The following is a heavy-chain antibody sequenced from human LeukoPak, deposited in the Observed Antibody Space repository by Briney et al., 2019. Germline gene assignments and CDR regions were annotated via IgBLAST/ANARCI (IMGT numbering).Heavy chain of an antibody. D-gene: IGHD3-10*01. V-gene: IGHV1-8*01. Sequence: GASVKVSCKASGYTFTSYDINWVRQATGQGLEWMGWVNPNSGNTGYAQKFQGRVTMTRNTSISTAYMELSSLRSEDTAVYYCARIWFGASYYYYGMDVWGQGTTVTVSS. CDR2: VNPNSGNT. CDR3: ARIWFGASYYYYGMDV. J-gene: IGHJ6*02. CDR1: GYTFTSYD.